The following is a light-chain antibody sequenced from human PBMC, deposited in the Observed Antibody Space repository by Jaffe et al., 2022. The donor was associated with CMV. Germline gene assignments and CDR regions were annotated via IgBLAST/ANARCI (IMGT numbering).Light chain of an antibody. V-gene: IGKV3-20*01. CDR1: ESVSSNY. CDR2: GAS. J-gene: IGKJ4*01. Sequence: EIVLTQSPGTLSLSSGERATLSCRASESVSSNYLAWYQQKPGQAPRLLIYGASIRAAGIPDRFSGSGSGTDFTLTISRLEPEDFAVYFCQQYTYSFPLTFGGGTKVEFK. CDR3: QQYTYSFPLT.